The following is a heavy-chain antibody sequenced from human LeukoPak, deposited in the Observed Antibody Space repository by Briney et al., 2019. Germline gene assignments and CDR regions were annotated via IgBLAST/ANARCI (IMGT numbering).Heavy chain of an antibody. V-gene: IGHV3-48*04. Sequence: GGSLRLSCAATGFTFSTYGMNWVRQGPGRGLEWVSYISSGGSTTYYADSVKGRFTISRENAKNSLYLQMNSLRAEDTALYYYARDHMGYYYWGQGTLVTVSS. CDR2: ISSGGSTT. CDR1: GFTFSTYG. J-gene: IGHJ4*02. D-gene: IGHD2-15*01. CDR3: ARDHMGYYY.